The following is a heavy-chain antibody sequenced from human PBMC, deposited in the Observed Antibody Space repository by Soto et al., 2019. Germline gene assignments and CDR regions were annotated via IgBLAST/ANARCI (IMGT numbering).Heavy chain of an antibody. J-gene: IGHJ4*02. CDR3: AKTMAAVADDRGGWFYFDY. CDR1: GFTFSSYA. Sequence: EVQLLESGGGLVQPGGSLRLSCAASGFTFSSYAMSWVRQAPGKGLEWVSAISGSGGSTYYADSVKGRFTISRDNSKNTLYLQMNILRAEDTAVYYCAKTMAAVADDRGGWFYFDYWGQGTLVTVSS. D-gene: IGHD6-19*01. V-gene: IGHV3-23*01. CDR2: ISGSGGST.